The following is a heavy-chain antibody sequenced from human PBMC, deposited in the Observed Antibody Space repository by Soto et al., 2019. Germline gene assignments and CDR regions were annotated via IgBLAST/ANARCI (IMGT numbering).Heavy chain of an antibody. J-gene: IGHJ4*02. CDR2: ITSDTKTI. D-gene: IGHD6-19*01. CDR1: GCTFSVYS. CDR3: ARSVEGHFDY. V-gene: IGHV3-48*02. Sequence: EVQLVESGGDLVQRERSLRLSCVASGCTFSVYSMNCVRQARGKGLEWCSYITSDTKTIKYADSVKGRFTISRDNAKNSVYLQMNSLRDEDTAVYYCARSVEGHFDYWGQGAVITVSS.